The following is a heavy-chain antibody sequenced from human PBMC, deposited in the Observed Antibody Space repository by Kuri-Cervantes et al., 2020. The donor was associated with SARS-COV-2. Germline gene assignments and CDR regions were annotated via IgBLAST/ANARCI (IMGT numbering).Heavy chain of an antibody. V-gene: IGHV4-59*01. J-gene: IGHJ4*02. Sequence: SETLSLTCTVSGGSISDFYWNWIRQTPGRGLEWIGYVSYSGYTNYNPSLKSRVTISVDTSKNQFSLKLNSVTAADTAVYYCASSLCTSTSCYMGLDDWGQGTLVTVSS. D-gene: IGHD2-2*02. CDR1: GGSISDFY. CDR3: ASSLCTSTSCYMGLDD. CDR2: VSYSGYT.